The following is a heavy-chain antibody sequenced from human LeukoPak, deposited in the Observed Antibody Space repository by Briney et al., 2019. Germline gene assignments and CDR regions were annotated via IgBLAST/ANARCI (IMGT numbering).Heavy chain of an antibody. J-gene: IGHJ4*02. D-gene: IGHD4-23*01. CDR2: IDYSGST. V-gene: IGHV4-59*08. Sequence: PAETLSLTCTVSGDSISTYYWSWFRQPPGKGLEWMGYIDYSGSTAYNPSLNGRVAVSLDASKNQFSLKLRSVTAADTAVYYCARLNGGNWGPGILVTVSS. CDR1: GDSISTYY. CDR3: ARLNGGN.